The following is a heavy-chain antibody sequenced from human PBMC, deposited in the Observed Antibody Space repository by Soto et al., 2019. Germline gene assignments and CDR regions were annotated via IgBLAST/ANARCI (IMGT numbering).Heavy chain of an antibody. D-gene: IGHD5-18*01. Sequence: XXTLSLPCTVSGGSISRYYWRWIRQPPGKGLEWIGYIYYSGSTNYNPSLKSRVTISVDTSKNQFSLKLSSVTAADTAVYYCARSFQGYSYGYFDYWGQGTLVTVSS. CDR1: GGSISRYY. CDR3: ARSFQGYSYGYFDY. CDR2: IYYSGST. J-gene: IGHJ4*02. V-gene: IGHV4-59*01.